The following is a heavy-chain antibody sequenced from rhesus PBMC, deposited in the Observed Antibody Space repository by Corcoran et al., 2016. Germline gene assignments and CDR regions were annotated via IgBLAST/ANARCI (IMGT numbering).Heavy chain of an antibody. CDR1: GFTFSSYW. D-gene: IGHD2-21*01. Sequence: EVQLVESGGGLAKPGGSLRLSCAASGFTFSSYWMNWVRQTPGKGLEWISAINSGGGSTYYAESVKVRFTISRDNSNNTLSLQMNSLRAEDTAVYYCAKDRGYCTGSGCLPVGGFDYWGQGVLVTVSS. J-gene: IGHJ4*01. CDR2: INSGGGST. CDR3: AKDRGYCTGSGCLPVGGFDY. V-gene: IGHV3S42*01.